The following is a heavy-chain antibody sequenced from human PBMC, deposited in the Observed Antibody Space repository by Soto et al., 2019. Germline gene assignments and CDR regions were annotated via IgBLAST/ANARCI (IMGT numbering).Heavy chain of an antibody. CDR2: IWYDGSNK. D-gene: IGHD5-18*01. CDR1: GFTFSSYG. Sequence: QVQLVESGGGVVQPGRSLRLSCAASGFTFSSYGMHWVRQAPGKGLEWVAGIWYDGSNKYYADSVKGRFTISRDNSKNTLYLQMNSLRAEDTAVYYCARGTTLRGYSYGSKAFDYWGQGTLVTVSS. CDR3: ARGTTLRGYSYGSKAFDY. J-gene: IGHJ4*02. V-gene: IGHV3-33*01.